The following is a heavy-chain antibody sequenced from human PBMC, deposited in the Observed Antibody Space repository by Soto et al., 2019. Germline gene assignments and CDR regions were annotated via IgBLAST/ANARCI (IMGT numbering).Heavy chain of an antibody. CDR2: IYWNDDK. CDR3: AHFNGYEEFEY. CDR1: GFSLSTSGVG. V-gene: IGHV2-5*01. J-gene: IGHJ4*02. D-gene: IGHD5-12*01. Sequence: SGPTLVNPTQTLTLTCTFSGFSLSTSGVGVGWIRQPPGKALEWLAVIYWNDDKRYSPSLKSRLTITKGTSDNQVVLTMTNVDPVDTASYYCAHFNGYEEFEYWGQGTLVTVSS.